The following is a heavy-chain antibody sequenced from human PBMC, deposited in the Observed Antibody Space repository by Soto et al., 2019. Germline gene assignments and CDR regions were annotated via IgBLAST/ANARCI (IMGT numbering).Heavy chain of an antibody. CDR1: GFTFSNAW. CDR2: IKSKIDGGTT. CDR3: TVRHSGSSFGDFDS. J-gene: IGHJ4*02. Sequence: GGSLRLSCAASGFTFSNAWMNWVRQAPGKGLEWVGRIKSKIDGGTTDYAAPVKGRFTISRDESENTLYLQMKSLKTEDTAVYYCTVRHSGSSFGDFDSWGLEPLLTVSS. D-gene: IGHD1-26*01. V-gene: IGHV3-15*01.